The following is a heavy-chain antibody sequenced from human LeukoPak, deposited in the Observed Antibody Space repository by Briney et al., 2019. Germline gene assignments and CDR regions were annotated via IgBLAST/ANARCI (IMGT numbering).Heavy chain of an antibody. D-gene: IGHD3-3*01. CDR1: GFTFTGHT. CDR2: ICGRDDRT. J-gene: IGHJ4*02. CDR3: AKDPNPHYDFWSGYE. V-gene: IGHV3-23*01. Sequence: PGGSLRLSCAASGFTFTGHTMTWLRQAPGKGLEWVSIICGRDDRTYYADSVKGRFTISRDNSNNILYLQMNSLRAEDTAVYYCAKDPNPHYDFWSGYEWGQGTLVTVSS.